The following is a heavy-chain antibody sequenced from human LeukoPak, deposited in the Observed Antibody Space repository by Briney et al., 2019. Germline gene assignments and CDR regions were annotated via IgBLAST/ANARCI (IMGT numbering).Heavy chain of an antibody. V-gene: IGHV3-23*01. CDR2: ISGSGGST. CDR1: GFTFSSYA. J-gene: IGHJ4*02. D-gene: IGHD3-10*01. Sequence: GGSLRLSCAASGFTFSSYAMSWVRQAPGKGLEWVSAISGSGGSTYYADSVKGRFTISRDNAKNSLYLQMNSLRAEDTAVYYCASFGGSGSYTQWGQGTLVTVSS. CDR3: ASFGGSGSYTQ.